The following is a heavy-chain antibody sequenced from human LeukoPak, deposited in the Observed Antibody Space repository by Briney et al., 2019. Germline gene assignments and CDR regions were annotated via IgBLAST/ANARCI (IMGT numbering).Heavy chain of an antibody. Sequence: SQTLSLTCTVSGGSISSGDYYWSWLRQPPGKGLEWIGYIYYSGSTYYNPSLKSRVTISVDTSKNQFSLKLSSVTAADTAVYYCARDREVAGPREVGYWGQGTLVTVSS. V-gene: IGHV4-30-4*08. CDR2: IYYSGST. CDR1: GGSISSGDYY. J-gene: IGHJ4*02. CDR3: ARDREVAGPREVGY. D-gene: IGHD6-19*01.